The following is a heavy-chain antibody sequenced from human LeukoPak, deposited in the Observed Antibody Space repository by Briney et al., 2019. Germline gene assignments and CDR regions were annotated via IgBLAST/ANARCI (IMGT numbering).Heavy chain of an antibody. CDR3: ARQGDGGRSYDH. Sequence: TSETLSLTCTVSGGSISSSSYSWGWLRQPPGKGLVWIGTISDSGNTYYNPSLRSRVTISEDTSKNHFSLKLTSVTAADTAVYYCARQGDGGRSYDHWGQGILVTVSS. J-gene: IGHJ4*02. D-gene: IGHD4-23*01. CDR1: GGSISSSSYS. CDR2: ISDSGNT. V-gene: IGHV4-39*01.